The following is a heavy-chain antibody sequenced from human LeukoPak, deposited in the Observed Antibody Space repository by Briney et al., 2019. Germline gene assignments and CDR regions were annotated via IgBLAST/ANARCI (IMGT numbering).Heavy chain of an antibody. D-gene: IGHD2-15*01. CDR2: ISAYNGDT. V-gene: IGHV1-18*01. J-gene: IGHJ4*02. Sequence: ASVKVSCKASGYTFITYGISWVRQAPGQGLEWMGWISAYNGDTNYAQKLQGRVTMTTDTSTSTAYMKLRSLRSDDTAVYYCGRGPYCSGGTCYSQYFDYWGQGTLVTVSS. CDR3: GRGPYCSGGTCYSQYFDY. CDR1: GYTFITYG.